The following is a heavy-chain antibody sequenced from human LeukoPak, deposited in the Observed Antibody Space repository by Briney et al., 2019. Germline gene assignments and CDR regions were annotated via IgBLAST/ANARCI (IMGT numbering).Heavy chain of an antibody. D-gene: IGHD1-1*01. J-gene: IGHJ5*02. CDR3: ASLRRRDGYNNH. V-gene: IGHV4-39*01. CDR2: LHYSGTT. Sequence: SETLSLTCTVSGGSISSSSYYWGWIRQPPGKGLEPLGSLHYSGTTYYNPSLKSRVTISGDTSRNQFFPKLTSVTAADTAVYYCASLRRRDGYNNHWGQGTLVTVSS. CDR1: GGSISSSSYY.